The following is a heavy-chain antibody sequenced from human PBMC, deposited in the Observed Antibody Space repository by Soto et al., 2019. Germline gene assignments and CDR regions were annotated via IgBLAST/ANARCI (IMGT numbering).Heavy chain of an antibody. CDR1: GGSISSYY. V-gene: IGHV4-59*08. CDR3: ARHVYDYIWGSYRSGRGSDYFDY. D-gene: IGHD3-16*02. J-gene: IGHJ4*02. Sequence: SETLSLTCTVSGGSISSYYWSWIRQPPGKGLEWIGYIYYSGSTNYNPSLKSRVTISVDTSKNQFSLKLSSVTAANTAVYYCARHVYDYIWGSYRSGRGSDYFDYWGQGTLVTVSS. CDR2: IYYSGST.